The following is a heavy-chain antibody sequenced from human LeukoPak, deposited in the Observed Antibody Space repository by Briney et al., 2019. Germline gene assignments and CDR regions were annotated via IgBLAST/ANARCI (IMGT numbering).Heavy chain of an antibody. V-gene: IGHV1-18*01. CDR2: ISAYNGNT. D-gene: IGHD3-3*01. J-gene: IGHJ4*02. CDR3: ARRGDFWSGYPSIDY. CDR1: GGAFSSYA. Sequence: ASVKVSCKASGGAFSSYAISWVRQAPGQGLEWMGWISAYNGNTNYAQKLQGRVTMTTDTSTSTAYMELRSLRSDDTAVYYCARRGDFWSGYPSIDYWGQGTLVTVSS.